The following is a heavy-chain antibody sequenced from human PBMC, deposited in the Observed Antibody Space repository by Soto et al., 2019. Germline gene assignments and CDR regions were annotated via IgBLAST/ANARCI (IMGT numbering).Heavy chain of an antibody. Sequence: SVKVSCKASGGTFSSYAISWVRQAPGQGLEWMGGVIPIFGTANYAQKFQGRVTIIADESTSTAYMELSSLRSEDTAVYYCARDIRRRDGYNLVWFDPWGQGTLVTVSS. CDR1: GGTFSSYA. J-gene: IGHJ5*02. CDR3: ARDIRRRDGYNLVWFDP. V-gene: IGHV1-69*13. CDR2: VIPIFGTA. D-gene: IGHD5-12*01.